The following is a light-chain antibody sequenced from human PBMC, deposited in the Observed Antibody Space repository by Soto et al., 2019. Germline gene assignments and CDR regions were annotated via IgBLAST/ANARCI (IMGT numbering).Light chain of an antibody. V-gene: IGKV1-6*01. J-gene: IGKJ5*01. CDR3: LQDYTYPLT. CDR1: QGICSS. CDR2: TAS. Sequence: AIQLTPFPSSRSASVGDRVTITCRASQGICSSLDWYQQTPGKAPKLLIYTASTLQSGVPSRFSGSGSGTDFTLTISSLQPEDFATYYCLQDYTYPLTFGGGTRLEIK.